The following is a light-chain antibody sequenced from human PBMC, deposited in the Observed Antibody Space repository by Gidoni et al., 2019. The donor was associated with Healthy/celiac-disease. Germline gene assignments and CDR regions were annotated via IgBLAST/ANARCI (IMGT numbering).Light chain of an antibody. V-gene: IGKV1-5*03. Sequence: DIQMTQSPSTLSASVGDRVTITCRSSQSISCWLAWYQQKPGKAPKLLIYKASSLESGVPSRFSGSGAGTEFTLTISSLQPDDFATYYCQQYNSDSTFGQGTKVEIK. CDR2: KAS. J-gene: IGKJ1*01. CDR3: QQYNSDST. CDR1: QSISCW.